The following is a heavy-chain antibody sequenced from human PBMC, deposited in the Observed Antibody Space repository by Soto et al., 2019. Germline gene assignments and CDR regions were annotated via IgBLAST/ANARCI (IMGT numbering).Heavy chain of an antibody. CDR3: ARDHRYYYYYYYMDV. Sequence: EVQLVESGGGLVQPGGSLRLSCAASGFTFSSYWMHWVRQAPGKGLVWVSRINSDGSSTSYADSVKGRFTISRDNAKNTLYLQMNSLRAEDTAVYYSARDHRYYYYYYYMDVWGKGTTVTVSS. J-gene: IGHJ6*03. D-gene: IGHD1-26*01. CDR1: GFTFSSYW. CDR2: INSDGSST. V-gene: IGHV3-74*01.